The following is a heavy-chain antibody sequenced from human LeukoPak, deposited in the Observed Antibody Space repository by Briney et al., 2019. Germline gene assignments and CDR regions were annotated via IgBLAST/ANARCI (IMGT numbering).Heavy chain of an antibody. Sequence: GGSLRLSCAASGFTFSNYGMNWVRQAPGKGLGWVAFMRFDGNNQYYADSVKGRFTISRDNSKNTLYLQMNSLRPEGTAVYYCAQGGGYSGWGQGTLVTVSS. V-gene: IGHV3-30*02. CDR2: MRFDGNNQ. J-gene: IGHJ4*02. CDR1: GFTFSNYG. D-gene: IGHD1-26*01. CDR3: AQGGGYSG.